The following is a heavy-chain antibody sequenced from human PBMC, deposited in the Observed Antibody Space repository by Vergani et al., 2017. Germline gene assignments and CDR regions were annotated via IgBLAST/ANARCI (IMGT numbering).Heavy chain of an antibody. Sequence: QVHLQQRGAGVLKPSETLSLTCGVIGGSLSGYFWSWIRQSPGRGLEWIGEITAIGSAKYSPSATSRVTISVDTSRGEFTLTVTSVTAADTGLYFCASRRPRLNLGSKSNAGTFDSWGQRALVTVSS. D-gene: IGHD3-10*01. CDR1: GGSLSGYF. CDR2: ITAIGSA. J-gene: IGHJ4*02. CDR3: ASRRPRLNLGSKSNAGTFDS. V-gene: IGHV4-34*02.